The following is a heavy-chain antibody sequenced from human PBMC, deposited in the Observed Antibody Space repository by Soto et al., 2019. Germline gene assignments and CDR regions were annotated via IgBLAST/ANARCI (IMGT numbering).Heavy chain of an antibody. CDR1: GFSLSTSGVG. Sequence: SGPTLVKPTQTLTLTCTFSGFSLSTSGVGVGWIRQPPGKALEWLALIYWDDDKRYSPSLKSRLTITKDTSKNQVVLTMTNMDPVDTATYYCALIGVVITGPYYFDYWGQGTLVTVSS. CDR2: IYWDDDK. V-gene: IGHV2-5*02. D-gene: IGHD3-3*01. CDR3: ALIGVVITGPYYFDY. J-gene: IGHJ4*02.